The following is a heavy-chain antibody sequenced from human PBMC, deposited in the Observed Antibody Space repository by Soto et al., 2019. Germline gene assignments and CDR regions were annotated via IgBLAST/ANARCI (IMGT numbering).Heavy chain of an antibody. D-gene: IGHD4-4*01. J-gene: IGHJ3*01. CDR1: GFNFTDFY. V-gene: IGHV3-11*06. CDR3: ARDDPIVTSRPKDAFDF. Sequence: DLEESGGGLVKPGESLRLACAASGFNFTDFYMSWIRQAPGKGLEWISNISSSSSYTDYAESVKGRFTISRDNAKSTLYLQMNSLRAEDTAVYYCARDDPIVTSRPKDAFDFWGQGTMVTVSS. CDR2: ISSSSSYT.